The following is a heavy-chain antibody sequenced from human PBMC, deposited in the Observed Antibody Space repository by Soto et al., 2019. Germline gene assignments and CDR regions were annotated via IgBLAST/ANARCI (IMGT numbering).Heavy chain of an antibody. CDR3: TTGAVGDFDY. Sequence: GESLKISCKASGYRFISYWIGWVRQTPGKGLEWMGIIYPGDSDSRYSPSFQGQVTIAPDKFSNTAYLQMNSLKTDDSAGYYCTTGAVGDFDYWGQGTLVTVSS. CDR2: IYPGDSDS. CDR1: GYRFISYW. V-gene: IGHV5-51*01. D-gene: IGHD6-19*01. J-gene: IGHJ4*02.